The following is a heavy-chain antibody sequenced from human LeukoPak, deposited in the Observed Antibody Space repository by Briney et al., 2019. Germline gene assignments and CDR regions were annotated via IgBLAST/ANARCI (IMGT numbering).Heavy chain of an antibody. J-gene: IGHJ2*01. D-gene: IGHD7-27*01. V-gene: IGHV3-66*03. CDR3: AKDPFARTNWRLKVGYFDL. CDR1: GFTFSSYA. CDR2: IYSSGST. Sequence: PGGSLRLSCAASGFTFSSYAMSWVRQAPGKGLEWVSVIYSSGSTYCADSVKGRFTISRDNSKNTLYLQMNSLRAEDTAVYYCAKDPFARTNWRLKVGYFDLWGRGTLVTVSS.